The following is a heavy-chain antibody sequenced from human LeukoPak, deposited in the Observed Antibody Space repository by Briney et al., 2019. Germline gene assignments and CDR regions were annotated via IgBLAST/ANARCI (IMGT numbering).Heavy chain of an antibody. V-gene: IGHV4-59*01. Sequence: SETLSLTCTVSGGSISNYYWAWLRQPPGKGLEWIGYIYYTGSTNYNPSLKSRVTISVDLSKNQFSLNLNSLTAADTAVYYCGRVTEWNDFDYWGQGTLVTVSS. D-gene: IGHD1-1*01. CDR3: GRVTEWNDFDY. J-gene: IGHJ4*02. CDR2: IYYTGST. CDR1: GGSISNYY.